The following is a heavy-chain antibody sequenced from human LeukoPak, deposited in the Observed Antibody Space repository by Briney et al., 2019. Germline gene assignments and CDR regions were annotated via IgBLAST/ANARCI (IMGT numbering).Heavy chain of an antibody. J-gene: IGHJ5*02. V-gene: IGHV1-2*02. CDR1: GYTFTGYY. CDR2: INPNSGGT. D-gene: IGHD2-2*01. CDR3: ARSVVPAWRSWFDP. Sequence: ASVKVSCKASGYTFTGYYMHWVRQAPGQGHEWMGWINPNSGGTNYAQKFQGRVTMTRDTSISTAYMELSRLRSDDTAVYYCARSVVPAWRSWFDPWGQGTLVTVSS.